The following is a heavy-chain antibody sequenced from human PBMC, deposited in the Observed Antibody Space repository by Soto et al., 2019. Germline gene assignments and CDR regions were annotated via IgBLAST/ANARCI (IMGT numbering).Heavy chain of an antibody. CDR3: ARRKLEGATKRFDY. V-gene: IGHV4-39*01. D-gene: IGHD1-26*01. Sequence: SETLSLTCTVSGGSISRSNYYWGWIRQPPGKGLEWIGSIYYSGSTYYNPSLKSRVTISVDTSKNQFSLKLRSVTAADTAVYYCARRKLEGATKRFDYWGQGTLVTVS. CDR1: GGSISRSNYY. J-gene: IGHJ4*02. CDR2: IYYSGST.